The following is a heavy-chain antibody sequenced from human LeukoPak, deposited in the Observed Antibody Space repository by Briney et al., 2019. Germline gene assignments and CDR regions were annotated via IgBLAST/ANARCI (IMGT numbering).Heavy chain of an antibody. D-gene: IGHD3-10*01. Sequence: GGSLRLSCAASGFTFSSYWISWVRQAPGKGLEWVANIKQDGSEKYYVDSVKGRFTISRDNAKNSLYLQMNSLRAEDTAVYYCARKRYGSDYWGQGTLVTVSS. CDR1: GFTFSSYW. CDR2: IKQDGSEK. V-gene: IGHV3-7*01. J-gene: IGHJ4*02. CDR3: ARKRYGSDY.